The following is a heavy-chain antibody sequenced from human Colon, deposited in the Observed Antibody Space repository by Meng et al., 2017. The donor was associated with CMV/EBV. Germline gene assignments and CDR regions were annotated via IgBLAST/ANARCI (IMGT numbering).Heavy chain of an antibody. V-gene: IGHV1-69*12. CDR2: IIPMFGSP. Sequence: QVQLLPSGDAVKKPGSSVNVYCKASGGPVDTSTFNWVRQAPGQGLEWMGGIIPMFGSPSYSQKFRGRVTITADELEVTCMRSEDTAVYYCARGKQAGFDLWGQGTLVTVSS. CDR1: GGPVDTST. CDR3: ARGKQAGFDL. J-gene: IGHJ5*02. D-gene: IGHD6-13*01.